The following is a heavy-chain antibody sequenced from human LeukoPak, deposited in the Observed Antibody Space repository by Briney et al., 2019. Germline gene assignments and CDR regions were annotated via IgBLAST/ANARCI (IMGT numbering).Heavy chain of an antibody. V-gene: IGHV3-30*03. CDR3: ASTNLNHDLVSGYFDY. CDR2: LSNDAINK. CDR1: GFPFSNSG. J-gene: IGHJ4*02. Sequence: GRSLRLSCTASGFPFSNSGMHWVRQAPGKGLEWVAVLSNDAINKYYADSVKGRFTISRDNSKNTLYLQMNSLRAEDTAVYYCASTNLNHDLVSGYFDYWGLGTLVTVSS. D-gene: IGHD3-3*01.